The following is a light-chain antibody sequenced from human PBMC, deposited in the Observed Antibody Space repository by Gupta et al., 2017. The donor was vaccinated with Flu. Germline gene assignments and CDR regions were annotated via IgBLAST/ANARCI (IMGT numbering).Light chain of an antibody. CDR2: KAS. CDR1: QNINNW. Sequence: DIHMTQSPSSLSASVGDRVTITCRASQNINNWLAWYQQRPGKPPKLLIYKASNLQIGVPSRFSGSESGTEFTLTISNLQADDSATYYCQQQICYPIIFGGGTKLDIK. CDR3: QQQICYPII. J-gene: IGKJ4*01. V-gene: IGKV1-5*03.